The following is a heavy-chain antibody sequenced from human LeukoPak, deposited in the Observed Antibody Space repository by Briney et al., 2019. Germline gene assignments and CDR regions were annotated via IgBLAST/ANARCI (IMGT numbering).Heavy chain of an antibody. D-gene: IGHD3-3*01. Sequence: SETLSLTCAVYGGSFSGYYWSWIRQPPGKGLEWIGEINHSGSTNYNPSLKSRVTISVDTSKNQFSLKLGSVTAADTAVYYCARAWAYDFWSGYYKSWGQGTLVTVSS. CDR3: ARAWAYDFWSGYYKS. J-gene: IGHJ5*02. CDR2: INHSGST. CDR1: GGSFSGYY. V-gene: IGHV4-34*01.